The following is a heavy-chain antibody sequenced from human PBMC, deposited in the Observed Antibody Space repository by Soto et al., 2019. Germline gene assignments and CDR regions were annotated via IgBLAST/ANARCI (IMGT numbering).Heavy chain of an antibody. V-gene: IGHV4-39*01. Sequence: PSETLSLTCTVSGGSISSGPYSWGWIRQPPGKGLEWIGTFYYSGTTNYNPSLESRVTISVDRSKNQFSLKLSSVTAADTAVYYCARHFSVDYFDYWGQGALVTVSS. CDR1: GGSISSGPYS. J-gene: IGHJ4*02. CDR2: FYYSGTT. CDR3: ARHFSVDYFDY.